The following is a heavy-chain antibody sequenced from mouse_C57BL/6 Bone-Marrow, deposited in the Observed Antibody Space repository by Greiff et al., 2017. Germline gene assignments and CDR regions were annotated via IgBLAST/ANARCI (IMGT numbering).Heavy chain of an antibody. V-gene: IGHV1-55*01. CDR3: ARYISLWLRRAMDY. CDR2: IYPGSGST. CDR1: GYTFTSYW. D-gene: IGHD2-2*01. J-gene: IGHJ4*01. Sequence: VQLQQPGAELVKPGASVKMSCKASGYTFTSYWITWVKQRPGQGLEWIGDIYPGSGSTNYNEKFKSKATLTVDTSSSTAYMQLSSLTSEDSAVYYCARYISLWLRRAMDYWGQGTSVTVSS.